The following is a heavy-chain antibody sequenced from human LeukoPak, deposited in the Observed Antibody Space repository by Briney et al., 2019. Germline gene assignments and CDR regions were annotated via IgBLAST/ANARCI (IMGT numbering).Heavy chain of an antibody. D-gene: IGHD2-21*01. Sequence: PGGSLRLSCAASGFTFSLSAMTWVRQPPWKGLEWVATVSNSGAATYYADSVKGRFSISRDNSKNTVSLEMSNLRTDDTAIYYCAKEAFRPALLDFWGQGSLVTVSS. V-gene: IGHV3-23*01. CDR1: GFTFSLSA. CDR3: AKEAFRPALLDF. J-gene: IGHJ4*02. CDR2: VSNSGAAT.